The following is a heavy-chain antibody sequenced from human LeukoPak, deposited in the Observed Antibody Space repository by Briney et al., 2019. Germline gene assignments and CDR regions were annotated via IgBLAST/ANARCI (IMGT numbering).Heavy chain of an antibody. D-gene: IGHD4-17*01. CDR1: GFTFSSYS. CDR2: ISSSSSYI. CDR3: AREHPYGDYVGSY. V-gene: IGHV3-21*01. Sequence: GGSLRLSCAASGFTFSSYSMNWVRQAPGKGLEWVSSISSSSSYIYYADSVKGRFTISRDNAKNSLYLQMNSLRAEDTAVYYCAREHPYGDYVGSYWGQGTLVTVSS. J-gene: IGHJ4*02.